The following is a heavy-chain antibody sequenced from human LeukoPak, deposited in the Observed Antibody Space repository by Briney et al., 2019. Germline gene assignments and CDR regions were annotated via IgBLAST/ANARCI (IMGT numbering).Heavy chain of an antibody. CDR3: ARVAEVLRFLEWPYYFDY. V-gene: IGHV1-2*04. D-gene: IGHD3-3*01. CDR1: GYTFTGYY. J-gene: IGHJ4*02. CDR2: INPNSGGT. Sequence: ASVKVSCKASGYTFTGYYMHWVRQAPGQGLEWMGWINPNSGGTNYAQKFQGWVTMTRDTSISTAYMELSRLRSEDTAVYYCARVAEVLRFLEWPYYFDYWGQGTLVTVSS.